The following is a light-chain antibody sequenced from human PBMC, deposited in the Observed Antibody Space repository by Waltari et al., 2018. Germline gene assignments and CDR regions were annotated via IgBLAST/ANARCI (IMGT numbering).Light chain of an antibody. CDR2: DVS. CDR1: SSDVGGYNY. V-gene: IGLV2-14*01. J-gene: IGLJ2*01. Sequence: QSALTQPASVSGSPGKSITLSCTGTSSDVGGYNYVSWYQQHPGKAPKLMIYDVSKRPSGVSNRFSGSKSGNTASLTISGLQAEDEADYYCSSYTSSSTLVFGGGTKLTVL. CDR3: SSYTSSSTLV.